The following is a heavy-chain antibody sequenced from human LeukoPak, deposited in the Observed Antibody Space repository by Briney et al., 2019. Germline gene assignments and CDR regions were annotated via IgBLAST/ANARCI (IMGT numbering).Heavy chain of an antibody. J-gene: IGHJ3*02. CDR3: AREMSIYDYVWGSPRWNAFDI. Sequence: QPGGSLRLSCAASGFTFDDYAMHWVRQAPGKGLEWVSGISWNSGSIGYADSVKGRFTISRDNAKNSLYLQMNSLRAEDTAVYYCAREMSIYDYVWGSPRWNAFDIWGQGTMVTVSS. D-gene: IGHD3-16*01. CDR1: GFTFDDYA. CDR2: ISWNSGSI. V-gene: IGHV3-9*01.